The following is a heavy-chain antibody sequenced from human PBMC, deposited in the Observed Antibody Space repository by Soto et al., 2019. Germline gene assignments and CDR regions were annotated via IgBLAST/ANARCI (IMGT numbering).Heavy chain of an antibody. CDR3: ASGGNWFDP. V-gene: IGHV4-59*01. Sequence: PSETRSLTCNVAGGSISNYDWTWVRQSPEKGLEWSGYMYYNGNINYNPSLKSRVTRSIDTSKNQFSLTLKSVTAADPAVYYCASGGNWFDPWGQGVLVTVSS. CDR1: GGSISNYD. CDR2: MYYNGNI. J-gene: IGHJ5*02. D-gene: IGHD3-16*01.